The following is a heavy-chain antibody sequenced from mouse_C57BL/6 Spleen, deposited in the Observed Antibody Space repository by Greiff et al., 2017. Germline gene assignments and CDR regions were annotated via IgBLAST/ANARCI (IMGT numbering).Heavy chain of an antibody. D-gene: IGHD1-1*01. CDR3: ARSGDYGTSWGFAY. Sequence: QVQLQQPGAELVKPGASVKLSCKASGYTFTSYWMHWVKQRPGQGLEWIGMIHPNSGSTNYNEKFKSKATLTVDKSSSTAYMQLSSLTSEDSAVYYCARSGDYGTSWGFAYWGQGTLVTVSA. CDR2: IHPNSGST. CDR1: GYTFTSYW. J-gene: IGHJ3*01. V-gene: IGHV1-64*01.